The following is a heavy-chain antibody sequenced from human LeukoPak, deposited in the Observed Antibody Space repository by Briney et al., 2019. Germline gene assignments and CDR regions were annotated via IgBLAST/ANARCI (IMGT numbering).Heavy chain of an antibody. CDR2: IYHSGST. Sequence: SETLSLTCAVSGGSISSGGYSWSWIRQPPGKGLEWIGYIYHSGSTYYNPSLKSRVTISVDTSKNQFSLKLSSVTAADMAVYYCASGYSSSTDPPLDYWGQGTLVTVSS. D-gene: IGHD6-13*01. CDR1: GGSISSGGYS. J-gene: IGHJ4*02. V-gene: IGHV4-30-2*01. CDR3: ASGYSSSTDPPLDY.